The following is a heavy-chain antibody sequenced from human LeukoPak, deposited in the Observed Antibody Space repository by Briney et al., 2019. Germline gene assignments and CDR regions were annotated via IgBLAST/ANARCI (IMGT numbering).Heavy chain of an antibody. Sequence: GGSLRLSCAASGFTFSDYSLHWVRQAPGKGLNWVAFIRYDGNNKYYADSVKGRFTISRDNSKNTLYLQMNSLRAEDTAVYYCAKVRYCSGVNCYPDDNWGQGTLVTVSS. D-gene: IGHD2-15*01. CDR3: AKVRYCSGVNCYPDDN. J-gene: IGHJ4*02. V-gene: IGHV3-30*02. CDR2: IRYDGNNK. CDR1: GFTFSDYS.